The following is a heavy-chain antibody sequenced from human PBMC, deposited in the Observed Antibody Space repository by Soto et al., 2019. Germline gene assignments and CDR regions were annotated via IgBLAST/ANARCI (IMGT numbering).Heavy chain of an antibody. CDR1: GFTFDDYA. J-gene: IGHJ1*01. CDR3: AKENIGGDYVVLAFQH. CDR2: ISWSSGSI. D-gene: IGHD4-17*01. Sequence: EVQLVESGGGLVQPGRSLRLSCAASGFTFDDYAMHWVRQAPGKGLEWVSGISWSSGSIGYADSVKGRFTISRDNAKNSLYLQMNSLRAEDTALYYCAKENIGGDYVVLAFQHWGQGTLVTVSS. V-gene: IGHV3-9*01.